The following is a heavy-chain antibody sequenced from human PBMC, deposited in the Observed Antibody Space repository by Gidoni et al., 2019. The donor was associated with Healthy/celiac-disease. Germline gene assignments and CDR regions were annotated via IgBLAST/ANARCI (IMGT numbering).Heavy chain of an antibody. D-gene: IGHD2-2*01. CDR1: GGTFSSYA. CDR2: IIPIFGTA. J-gene: IGHJ6*02. CDR3: ARDSCSSTSCYPGYYYYGMDV. Sequence: QVQLVQSGAAVKKPGSSVKVSCKASGGTFSSYAISWVRQAPGQGLEWMGGIIPIFGTANYEQKFQGGCTITADESTSTAYMELSSLRSEDTAVYYCARDSCSSTSCYPGYYYYGMDVWGQGTTVTVSS. V-gene: IGHV1-69*01.